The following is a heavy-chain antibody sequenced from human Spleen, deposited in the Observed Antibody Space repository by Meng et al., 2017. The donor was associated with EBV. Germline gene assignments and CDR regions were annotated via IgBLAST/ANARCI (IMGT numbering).Heavy chain of an antibody. J-gene: IGHJ4*02. CDR2: INHSGST. V-gene: IGHV4-34*01. CDR3: ARIMRFGARSFDY. Sequence: QLQLQQWGAGLLKPSETLFLRCACYGGSFIGYYWSWIRQPPGKGLEWIGEINHSGSTNYNPSLKSRVTISVDTSKNQFSLKLSSVTAADTAVYYCARIMRFGARSFDYWGQGTLVTVSS. CDR1: GGSFIGYY. D-gene: IGHD3-10*01.